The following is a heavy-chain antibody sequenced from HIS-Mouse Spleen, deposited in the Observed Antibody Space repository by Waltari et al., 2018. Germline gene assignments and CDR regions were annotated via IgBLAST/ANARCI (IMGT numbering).Heavy chain of an antibody. CDR1: GGSISSSSYY. J-gene: IGHJ2*01. V-gene: IGHV4-39*07. CDR2: IYYSWRT. Sequence: QLQLQESGPGLVKPSETLSLTCTVSGGSISSSSYYWGWIRQPPGKGLEWIGSIYYSWRTYYNPSIKSRVTISVDTSKNQFSLKLSSVTAADTAVYYCAREIPYSSSWYDWYFDLWGRGTLVTVSS. D-gene: IGHD6-13*01. CDR3: AREIPYSSSWYDWYFDL.